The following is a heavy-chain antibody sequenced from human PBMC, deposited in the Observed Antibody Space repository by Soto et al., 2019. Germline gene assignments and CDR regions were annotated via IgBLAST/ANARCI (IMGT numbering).Heavy chain of an antibody. CDR1: GGSISSSSYY. J-gene: IGHJ4*02. CDR3: ARYSDWLLRIDY. D-gene: IGHD3-9*01. CDR2: IYYSGSA. V-gene: IGHV4-39*01. Sequence: QLQLQESGPGLVKPSETLSLTCTVSGGSISSSSYYWGWIRQPPGKGLEWIGSIYYSGSAYYNPSLKSRVPISVDTSKNHFSLKLSSVTAADTAVYYCARYSDWLLRIDYWGQGTLVTVSS.